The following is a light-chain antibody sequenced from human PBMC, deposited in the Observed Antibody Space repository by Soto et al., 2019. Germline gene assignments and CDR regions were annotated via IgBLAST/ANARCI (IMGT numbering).Light chain of an antibody. Sequence: EIVLTQSPGTLSLSPGERATLSCRASQSVTTSYLAWYQRKPGQAPRLLIYGASSRATGIPARFSGSGSGADFTLTISRLEPEDFAVYYCQQYGSSPITFGQGTRLEIK. CDR3: QQYGSSPIT. J-gene: IGKJ5*01. CDR2: GAS. V-gene: IGKV3-20*01. CDR1: QSVTTSY.